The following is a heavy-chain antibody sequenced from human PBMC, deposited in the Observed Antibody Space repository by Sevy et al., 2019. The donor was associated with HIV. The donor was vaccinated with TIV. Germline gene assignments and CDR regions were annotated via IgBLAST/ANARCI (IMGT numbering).Heavy chain of an antibody. CDR3: ARAYCSGGRCYSLAY. D-gene: IGHD2-15*01. CDR1: GYTFITYR. Sequence: ASVKVSCKVSGYTFITYRITWVRQAPGQGLEWMGWISPHNGDTNYEQKLQGRVTMITDTSANTAEMEVRGLRYDDTAVYYCARAYCSGGRCYSLAYWGQGTLVTVSS. CDR2: ISPHNGDT. J-gene: IGHJ4*02. V-gene: IGHV1-18*01.